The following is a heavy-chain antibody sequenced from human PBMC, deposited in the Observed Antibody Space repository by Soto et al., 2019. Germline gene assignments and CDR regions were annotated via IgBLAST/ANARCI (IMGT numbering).Heavy chain of an antibody. CDR3: AMVDVYVTPSPQDV. CDR2: INAYNGNT. D-gene: IGHD3-16*01. V-gene: IGHV1-18*01. Sequence: QVQLVQSGAEVKNPGASVKVSCKASGYSFTRYGIGWARQAPGQGREWMGWINAYNGNTNYAQNLQGRLTLTTDTSTTTAYMELRSLRSNDPAIYYCAMVDVYVTPSPQDVWGQGTTVTVSS. CDR1: GYSFTRYG. J-gene: IGHJ6*02.